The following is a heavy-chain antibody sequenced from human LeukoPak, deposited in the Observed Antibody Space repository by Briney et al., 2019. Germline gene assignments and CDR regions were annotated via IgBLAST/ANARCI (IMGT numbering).Heavy chain of an antibody. CDR1: GGSFSGYY. CDR2: INHSGST. J-gene: IGHJ4*02. D-gene: IGHD5-24*01. CDR3: ASCRWLHFDY. V-gene: IGHV4-34*01. Sequence: SETLSLTCAVYGGSFSGYYWSWIRQPPGKGLEWIGEINHSGSTNYNPSLKSRVTISVDTSKNQFSLKLSSVTAADTAVYYCASCRWLHFDYWGQGTLVTVCS.